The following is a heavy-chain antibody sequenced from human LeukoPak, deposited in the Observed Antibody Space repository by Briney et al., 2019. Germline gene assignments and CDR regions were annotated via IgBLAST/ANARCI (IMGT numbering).Heavy chain of an antibody. V-gene: IGHV1-69*13. J-gene: IGHJ4*02. CDR2: IIPIFGTA. CDR1: GGTFSSYA. D-gene: IGHD6-6*01. CDR3: ARRSSSSSVFDY. Sequence: SVKVSCKASGGTFSSYAIGWVRQAPGQGLEWMGGIIPIFGTANYAQKFQGRVTITADESTSTAYMELSSLRSEDTAVYYCARRSSSSSVFDYWGQGTLVTVSS.